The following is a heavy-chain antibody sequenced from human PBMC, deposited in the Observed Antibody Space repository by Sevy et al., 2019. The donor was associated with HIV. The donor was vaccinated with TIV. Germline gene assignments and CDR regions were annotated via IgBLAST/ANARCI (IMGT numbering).Heavy chain of an antibody. CDR3: AKVGGDIVVVPAANRYYXYGMDV. Sequence: GGSLRLSCAASGFTFSSYAMSWVRQAPGKGLEWVSAISGSGGSTYYADSVKGRFTISRDNSKNTLYLQMNSLRAEDTAVYYCAKVGGDIVVVPAANRYYXYGMDVXXXGTTVTVSS. V-gene: IGHV3-23*01. CDR2: ISGSGGST. CDR1: GFTFSSYA. J-gene: IGHJ6*02. D-gene: IGHD2-2*01.